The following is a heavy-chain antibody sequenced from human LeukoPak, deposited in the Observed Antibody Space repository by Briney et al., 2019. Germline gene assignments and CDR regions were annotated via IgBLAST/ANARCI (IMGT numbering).Heavy chain of an antibody. V-gene: IGHV3-74*01. CDR3: VRDHSYGDDVFQH. Sequence: GGSLRLSCAASGFTFSSYWMHWVRQAPGKGLVWVSRINSDGSSTSYADSVKGRFTISRDNAKNSLFLQMNSLRAEDTAVYYCVRDHSYGDDVFQHWGQGTLLVVSS. CDR1: GFTFSSYW. CDR2: INSDGSST. J-gene: IGHJ1*01. D-gene: IGHD4-17*01.